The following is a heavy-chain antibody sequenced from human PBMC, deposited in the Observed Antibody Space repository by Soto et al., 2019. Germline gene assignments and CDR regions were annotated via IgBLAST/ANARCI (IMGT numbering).Heavy chain of an antibody. CDR1: GGSFSGYY. CDR3: ARGPGSYYKYYYYGMDV. D-gene: IGHD3-10*01. J-gene: IGHJ6*02. CDR2: INHSGST. V-gene: IGHV4-34*01. Sequence: TSETLSLTCAGYGGSFSGYYWSWIRQPPGKGLEWIGEINHSGSTNYNPSLKSRVTISVDTSKNQFSLKLSSVTAADTAVYYCARGPGSYYKYYYYGMDVWGQGTTVTVSS.